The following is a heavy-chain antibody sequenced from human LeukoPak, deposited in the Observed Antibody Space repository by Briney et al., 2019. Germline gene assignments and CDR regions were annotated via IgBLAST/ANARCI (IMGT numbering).Heavy chain of an antibody. CDR1: GASITIGAESYH. CDR3: ARQKGYSGYETLYYYYYYMDV. J-gene: IGHJ6*03. CDR2: INHSGST. Sequence: SETLSLTCTVSGASITIGAESYHWGWIRQPPGKGLEWIGEINHSGSTNYNPSLRSRVTISVDTSKNQFSLKLSSVTAADTAVYYCARQKGYSGYETLYYYYYYMDVWGKGTTVTISS. D-gene: IGHD5-12*01. V-gene: IGHV4-39*01.